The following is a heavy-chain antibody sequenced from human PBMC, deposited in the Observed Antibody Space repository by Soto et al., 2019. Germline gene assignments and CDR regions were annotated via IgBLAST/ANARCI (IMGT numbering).Heavy chain of an antibody. CDR3: ARRGIRGIAITSIRD. Sequence: SETLSLTCTVSGDSISSSSYYWGWIRQPPGKGLEWIGSIYYSGSTYYNPSLKSRVTISVYTSKNQFSLKLSSVTAADTAVYYCARRGIRGIAITSIRDWGQGTLVTVSS. D-gene: IGHD6-13*01. CDR1: GDSISSSSYY. J-gene: IGHJ4*02. CDR2: IYYSGST. V-gene: IGHV4-39*01.